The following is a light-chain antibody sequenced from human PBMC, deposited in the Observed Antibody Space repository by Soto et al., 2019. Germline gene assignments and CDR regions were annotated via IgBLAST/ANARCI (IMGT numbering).Light chain of an antibody. V-gene: IGLV2-14*01. CDR3: SSYTTSTTL. Sequence: QLVLTQPASVSGSPGQSITISCTGTSGDVGAYNYVSWYQQHPGKAPKLLIFEVTYRPSGVSNRFSGSKSGNTASLTISGLQSEDEADYYCSSYTTSTTLFGGGTKLTVL. J-gene: IGLJ2*01. CDR1: SGDVGAYNY. CDR2: EVT.